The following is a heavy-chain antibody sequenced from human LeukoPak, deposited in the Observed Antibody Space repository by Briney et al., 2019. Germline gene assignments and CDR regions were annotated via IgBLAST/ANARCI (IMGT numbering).Heavy chain of an antibody. CDR3: ASSPKGGSAMAFDI. CDR1: GGSISSYY. J-gene: IGHJ3*02. Sequence: PSETLSLTCTVSGGSISSYYWSWIRQPPGKGLEWIGYIYYSGSTNYNPSLKSRVTISVDTSKNQFSLKLSSVTAADTAVFYCASSPKGGSAMAFDIWGQGTMVTVSS. CDR2: IYYSGST. D-gene: IGHD1-14*01. V-gene: IGHV4-59*08.